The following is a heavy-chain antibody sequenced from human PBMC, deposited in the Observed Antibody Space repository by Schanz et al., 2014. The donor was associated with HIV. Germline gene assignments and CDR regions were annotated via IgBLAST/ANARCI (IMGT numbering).Heavy chain of an antibody. J-gene: IGHJ6*02. CDR2: IYYSGST. CDR1: GDSISGGTYY. Sequence: QLQLQESGPGLVKPSETLSLTCTVSGDSISGGTYYWGWIRQPPGKGLEWIGTIYYSGSTFYNPSLKSRVTISVDTSKNQFSLKLSSVTAADTAVYYCARVGRAAAGFIYYYGMDVWGQGTTVTVSS. CDR3: ARVGRAAAGFIYYYGMDV. V-gene: IGHV4-39*07. D-gene: IGHD6-13*01.